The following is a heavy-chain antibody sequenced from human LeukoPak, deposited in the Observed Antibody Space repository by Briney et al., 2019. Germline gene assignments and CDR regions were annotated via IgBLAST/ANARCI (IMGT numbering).Heavy chain of an antibody. Sequence: GGSLRLSCAASGFNFRNYALDWVRQAPGKGLEWVSYISSSGSTIYYADSVKGRFTISRDNSKNTLYLQMNSLRAEDTAVYYCAKAEAYRYYYDSSGYYLSPFDYWGQGTLVTVSS. J-gene: IGHJ4*02. V-gene: IGHV3-48*01. CDR3: AKAEAYRYYYDSSGYYLSPFDY. CDR2: ISSSGSTI. D-gene: IGHD3-22*01. CDR1: GFNFRNYA.